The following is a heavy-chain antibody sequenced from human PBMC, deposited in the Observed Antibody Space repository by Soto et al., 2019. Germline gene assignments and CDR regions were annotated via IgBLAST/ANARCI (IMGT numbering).Heavy chain of an antibody. CDR1: GGTISSGDYY. V-gene: IGHV4-30-4*01. CDR2: IDNSEST. J-gene: IGHJ4*02. Sequence: SETLSLTCTASGGTISSGDYYWSCIRQRPGKGLEFIGYIDNSESTYYNPSLKSRVTISVDTSKNQFSLKLSSVTAADTAVYYCARDLLYEDSSGCFRFYFDYWGQGTLVTVSS. D-gene: IGHD3-22*01. CDR3: ARDLLYEDSSGCFRFYFDY.